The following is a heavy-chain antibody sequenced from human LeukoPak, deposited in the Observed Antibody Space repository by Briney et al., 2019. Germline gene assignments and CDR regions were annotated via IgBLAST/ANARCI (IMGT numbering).Heavy chain of an antibody. V-gene: IGHV3-23*01. CDR3: AKTISGSYGVSEF. CDR1: GLTFSSYT. CDR2: ISGSGSTT. Sequence: PGGSLRLSCAASGLTFSSYTLTWVRQAPGKGLEWVSSISGSGSTTYYADSVKGRFTISRDNSKNTLYLQMNNLRAEDTALYYCAKTISGSYGVSEFCGQESLVTVSS. D-gene: IGHD3-10*01. J-gene: IGHJ1*01.